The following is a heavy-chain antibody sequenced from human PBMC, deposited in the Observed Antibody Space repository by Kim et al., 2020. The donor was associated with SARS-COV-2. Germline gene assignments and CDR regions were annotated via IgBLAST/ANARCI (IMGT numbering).Heavy chain of an antibody. CDR2: INHSGST. V-gene: IGHV4-34*01. Sequence: SETLSLTCAVYGGSFSGYYWSWIRQPPGKGLEWIGEINHSGSTNYNPSLKSRVTISVVTSKNQFSLKLSSVTAADTAVYYCARGGRGYCTGWRVCGMDVWGQGTTVTVSS. J-gene: IGHJ6*02. D-gene: IGHD2-8*02. CDR1: GGSFSGYY. CDR3: ARGGRGYCTGWRVCGMDV.